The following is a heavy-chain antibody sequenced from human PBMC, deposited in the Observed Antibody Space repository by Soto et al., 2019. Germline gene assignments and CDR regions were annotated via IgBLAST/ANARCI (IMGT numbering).Heavy chain of an antibody. CDR2: IYYSGST. Sequence: QVQLQESGPGLVKPSQTLSLTCTVSGGSISSGDYYWSWIRQPPGKGLEWIGFIYYSGSTYYNPSHTSRVTISVNTSKNQFSLKLSSVTAADTAVYYCARWWFGEFFDYWGQGTLVTVSS. J-gene: IGHJ4*02. CDR1: GGSISSGDYY. D-gene: IGHD3-10*01. CDR3: ARWWFGEFFDY. V-gene: IGHV4-30-4*01.